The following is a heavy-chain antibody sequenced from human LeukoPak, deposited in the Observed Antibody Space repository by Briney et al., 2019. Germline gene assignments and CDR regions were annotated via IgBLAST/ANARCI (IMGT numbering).Heavy chain of an antibody. J-gene: IGHJ4*02. CDR2: ISSNGGST. Sequence: GGSLRLSCAASGFTFSSYAMRWVRQAPGKGLEYVSAISSNGGSTYYANSVKGRFTISRDNSKNTLYLQMGSLRAEDMAVYYCARDDGYWGQGTLVTVSS. CDR3: ARDDGY. V-gene: IGHV3-64*01. CDR1: GFTFSSYA. D-gene: IGHD5-24*01.